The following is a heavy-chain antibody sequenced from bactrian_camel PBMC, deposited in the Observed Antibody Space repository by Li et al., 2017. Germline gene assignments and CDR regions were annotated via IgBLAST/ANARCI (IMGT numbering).Heavy chain of an antibody. Sequence: HVQLVESGGGSVQAGETLTLSCSSSVVTFDGHATMGWYRQRPGQGREAVATIYNSGSTRYAGSVKGRFTISQDDAKNTVYLQMTDLKVEDTAVYYCAADGWVERDGRCDSLSQGTQVTVS. J-gene: IGHJ4*01. CDR2: IYNSGST. CDR3: AADGWVERDGRCDS. D-gene: IGHD3*01. V-gene: IGHV3S53*01. CDR1: VVTFDGHAT.